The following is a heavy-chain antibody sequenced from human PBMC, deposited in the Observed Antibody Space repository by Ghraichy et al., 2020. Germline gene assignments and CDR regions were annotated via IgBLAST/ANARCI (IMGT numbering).Heavy chain of an antibody. CDR1: GLTFSTYA. V-gene: IGHV3-23*01. CDR2: ISASGRDI. Sequence: GGSLRLSCADSGLTFSTYAMSWVRQAPGKGLQWVSSISASGRDIFYGDSVKGRFTASKDNSKNTLYLQMNSLRAEDTALYYCAKIGTTSQTDYWGQGTLVTVSS. D-gene: IGHD1-14*01. J-gene: IGHJ4*02. CDR3: AKIGTTSQTDY.